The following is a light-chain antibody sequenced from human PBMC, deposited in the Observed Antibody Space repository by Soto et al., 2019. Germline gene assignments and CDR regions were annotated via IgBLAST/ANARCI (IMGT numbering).Light chain of an antibody. CDR3: QQYTNTNNPWM. CDR1: QTISTW. Sequence: DIQVTQSPPTLSAAVGDRVTITCRASQTISTWMSWYRQKPGKAPKLLVYDASTLQSGVASRFSGSGSGTEFTLIISGLQPDDSATYYCQQYTNTNNPWMFGQGTKVDNK. J-gene: IGKJ1*01. CDR2: DAS. V-gene: IGKV1-5*01.